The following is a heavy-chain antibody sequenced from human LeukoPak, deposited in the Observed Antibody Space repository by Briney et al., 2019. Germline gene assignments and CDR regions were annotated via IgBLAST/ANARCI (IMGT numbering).Heavy chain of an antibody. CDR1: GGSISSYY. Sequence: SETLSFTCTVSGGSISSYYWSWIRQPPGKGLEWIGYIYYSGSTNYNPSLKSRVTISVDTSKNQFSLKLSSVTAADTAVYYCARAGSGGSNHAQYYYYYGMDVWGQGTTVTVSS. CDR3: ARAGSGGSNHAQYYYYYGMDV. D-gene: IGHD2-15*01. J-gene: IGHJ6*02. V-gene: IGHV4-59*01. CDR2: IYYSGST.